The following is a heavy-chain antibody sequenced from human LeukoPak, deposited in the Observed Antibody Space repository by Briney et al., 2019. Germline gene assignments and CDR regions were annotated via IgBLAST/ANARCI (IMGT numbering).Heavy chain of an antibody. V-gene: IGHV3-30*18. D-gene: IGHD5-18*01. Sequence: GGSLRLSCAASGFTFSNYGIHWVRQAPGKGLEWVAVISYGGSNKYYADSVKGRCTISRDKSKNTVYLQMNSLRADDTAVYYCAKEAGYSYGFDYWGQGTLVTVSS. CDR3: AKEAGYSYGFDY. CDR1: GFTFSNYG. J-gene: IGHJ4*02. CDR2: ISYGGSNK.